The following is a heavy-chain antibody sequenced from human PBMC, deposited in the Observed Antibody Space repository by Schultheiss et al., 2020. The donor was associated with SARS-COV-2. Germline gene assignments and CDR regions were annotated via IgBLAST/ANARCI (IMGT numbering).Heavy chain of an antibody. J-gene: IGHJ6*02. CDR3: ARAPIGMPRGRMDV. CDR1: GGSISSYY. Sequence: SETLSLTCTVSGGSISSYYWSWIRQPPGKGLEWIGYIYYSGSTNYNPSLKSRVTISVDTSKNKFSLKLTSATAADTAVYYCARAPIGMPRGRMDVWGQGTTVTVSS. V-gene: IGHV4-59*01. CDR2: IYYSGST. D-gene: IGHD3-10*01.